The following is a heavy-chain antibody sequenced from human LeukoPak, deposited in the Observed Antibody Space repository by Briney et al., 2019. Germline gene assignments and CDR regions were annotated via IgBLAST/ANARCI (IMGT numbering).Heavy chain of an antibody. CDR1: GYTFTSYD. CDR2: MNPKIGNT. D-gene: IGHD6-13*01. J-gene: IGHJ6*03. V-gene: IGHV1-8*01. CDR3: ARGGSGSSWYGFYYYYMDV. Sequence: ASVKVSCKASGYTFTSYDINWVRQATGQGLERMGWMNPKIGNTGYAQKFQGRVTMTRNTSISTAYMELSSLSSEDTAVYYCARGGSGSSWYGFYYYYMDVWGKGTTVTVSS.